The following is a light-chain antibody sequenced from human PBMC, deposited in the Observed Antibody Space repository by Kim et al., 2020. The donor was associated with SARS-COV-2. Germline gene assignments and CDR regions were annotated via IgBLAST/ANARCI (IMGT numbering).Light chain of an antibody. J-gene: IGLJ3*02. CDR3: QLWDSSSYHPV. CDR1: NIGSKS. V-gene: IGLV3-21*03. CDR2: DDT. Sequence: APGKTSRINCGGNNIGSKSVHWYQQKPGQAPVLVISDDTDRPSGIPERFSGSNSGNTATLTISRVEAGDEADYYCQLWDSSSYHPVFGGGTQLTVL.